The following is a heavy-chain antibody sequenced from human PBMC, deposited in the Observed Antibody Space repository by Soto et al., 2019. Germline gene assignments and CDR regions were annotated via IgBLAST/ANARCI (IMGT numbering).Heavy chain of an antibody. CDR1: GYTFTSYG. CDR3: ARDGRLSGSLDY. D-gene: IGHD1-26*01. Sequence: SVKLSCKASGYTFTSYGISWVRQAPGQGLEWMGGIIAIFGTASYAQKFQGRVTITADESTSTAYMEVSSLRSEDTAVYYCARDGRLSGSLDYWGQGTLVTLSS. CDR2: IIAIFGTA. J-gene: IGHJ4*02. V-gene: IGHV1-69*13.